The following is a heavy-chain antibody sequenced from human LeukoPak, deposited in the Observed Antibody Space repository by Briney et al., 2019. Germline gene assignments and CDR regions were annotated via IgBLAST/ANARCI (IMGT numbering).Heavy chain of an antibody. CDR3: AKDLAITMVRGVYTY. CDR1: GFTFSSYA. J-gene: IGHJ4*02. D-gene: IGHD3-10*01. Sequence: GGSLRLSCAASGFTFSSYAMSWVRQAPGKGLEWVSAISGSGGSTYYADSVKGRFTISRDNSKNTLYLQMNSLRAEDTAVYYCAKDLAITMVRGVYTYWGQGTLVTVSS. CDR2: ISGSGGST. V-gene: IGHV3-23*01.